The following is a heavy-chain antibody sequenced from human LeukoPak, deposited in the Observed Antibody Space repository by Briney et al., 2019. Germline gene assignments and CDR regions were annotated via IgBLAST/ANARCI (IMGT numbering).Heavy chain of an antibody. Sequence: GGSLRLSCAASGFSFSNYGMHWVRQAPGKGLEWVAVISYDGSNKDYADSVKGRFTISRDNSKNTLYLQMNSLRAEDTAVYYCAKDLSDYYYGGSDYWGQGTLVTVSS. V-gene: IGHV3-30*18. CDR3: AKDLSDYYYGGSDY. D-gene: IGHD3-22*01. CDR2: ISYDGSNK. J-gene: IGHJ4*02. CDR1: GFSFSNYG.